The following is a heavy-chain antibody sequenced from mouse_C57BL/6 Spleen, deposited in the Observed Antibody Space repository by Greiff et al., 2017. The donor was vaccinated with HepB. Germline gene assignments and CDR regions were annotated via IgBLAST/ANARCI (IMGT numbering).Heavy chain of an antibody. CDR2: IDPSDSYT. CDR3: ARGITTVVEFNWYFDV. D-gene: IGHD1-1*01. J-gene: IGHJ1*03. V-gene: IGHV1-50*01. Sequence: QVQLQQPGAELVKPGASVKLSCKASGYTFTSYWMQWVKQRPGQGLEWIGEIDPSDSYTNYNQKFKGKATLTVDTSSSTAYMQLSSLTSEDSAVYYGARGITTVVEFNWYFDVWGTGTTVTVSS. CDR1: GYTFTSYW.